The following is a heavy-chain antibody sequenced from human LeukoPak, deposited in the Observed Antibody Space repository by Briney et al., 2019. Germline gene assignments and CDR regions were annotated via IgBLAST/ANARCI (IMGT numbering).Heavy chain of an antibody. V-gene: IGHV4-59*02. J-gene: IGHJ4*02. CDR1: GDSVSSFY. Sequence: SETLSLTCAVSGDSVSSFYWSWVRQPPGKGLEWMGYVYYSGSTNYNPSLKSRVTISVDTSKNQFSLKLSSVTAADTAVYYCARGGGVAGTPYNPYDYWGQGTLVTVSS. CDR2: VYYSGST. D-gene: IGHD6-19*01. CDR3: ARGGGVAGTPYNPYDY.